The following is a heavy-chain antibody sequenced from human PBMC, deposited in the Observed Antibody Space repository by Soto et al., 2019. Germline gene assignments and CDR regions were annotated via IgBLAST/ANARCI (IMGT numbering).Heavy chain of an antibody. CDR3: AREEPWLVRRVFRYYYGMDV. J-gene: IGHJ6*02. CDR1: GFPLSSYG. Sequence: GSLRRSCPASGFPLSSYGMHWVRHAPGKGVEWVAVIWYDGSNKYYADSVKGRFTISRDNSKNTLYLQMNSLRAEDTAVYYCAREEPWLVRRVFRYYYGMDVWGQGTTVTVS. D-gene: IGHD6-19*01. V-gene: IGHV3-33*01. CDR2: IWYDGSNK.